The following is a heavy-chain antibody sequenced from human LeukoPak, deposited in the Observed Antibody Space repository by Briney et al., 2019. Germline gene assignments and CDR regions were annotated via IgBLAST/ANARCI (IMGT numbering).Heavy chain of an antibody. D-gene: IGHD4-17*01. CDR3: AREPTYGDPAY. V-gene: IGHV3-21*01. J-gene: IGHJ4*02. CDR2: ISSTSSYI. CDR1: GFTFSIYS. Sequence: NPGGSLRLSCAACGFTFSIYSMNWVRQAPGKGLEWVSSISSTSSYIYYADSVKGRFTISRDNARNSLYLQMNGLRAEDTAVYFCAREPTYGDPAYWGQGTLVTVSS.